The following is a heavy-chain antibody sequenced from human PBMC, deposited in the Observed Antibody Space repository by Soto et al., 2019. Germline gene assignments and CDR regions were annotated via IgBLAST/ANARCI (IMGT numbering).Heavy chain of an antibody. CDR1: GFTFSSYW. D-gene: IGHD4-17*01. Sequence: EVQLVESGGGLVQPGGSLRLSCAASGFTFSSYWMSWVRQAPGKGLEWVANIKQDGSEKYYVDSVKGRFTISRDNAKNSLCLQMNSLRAEDTAVYYCARLRGRWAFDIWGQGTMVTVSS. V-gene: IGHV3-7*01. J-gene: IGHJ3*02. CDR3: ARLRGRWAFDI. CDR2: IKQDGSEK.